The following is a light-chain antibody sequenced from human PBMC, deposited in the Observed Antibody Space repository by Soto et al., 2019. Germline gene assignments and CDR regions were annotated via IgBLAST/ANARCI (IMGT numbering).Light chain of an antibody. CDR2: EVS. CDR1: RTDVGGYNF. V-gene: IGLV2-14*01. Sequence: QSVLTQPASVSGSPGQSITISCTGTRTDVGGYNFVSWYQQHPGKAPKVIIYEVSNRPSGVSDRFSGSKSDNTASLTISGLQAEEEADYYCCSYVSSKTYVFGTGTKLTVL. CDR3: CSYVSSKTYV. J-gene: IGLJ1*01.